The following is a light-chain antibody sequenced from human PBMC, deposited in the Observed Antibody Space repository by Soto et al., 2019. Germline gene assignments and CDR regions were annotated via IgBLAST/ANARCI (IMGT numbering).Light chain of an antibody. CDR1: QSISSY. CDR2: AAI. V-gene: IGKV1-39*01. Sequence: DIQMTQSPSSLSASVGDRVTITCRASQSISSYLNWYQQKPGKAPKLLIYAAISLQSGVPSRFSGSGSGTDFTLTISSLQPADFATYYCQQSFSAPFTFGGGTRLEIK. J-gene: IGKJ5*01. CDR3: QQSFSAPFT.